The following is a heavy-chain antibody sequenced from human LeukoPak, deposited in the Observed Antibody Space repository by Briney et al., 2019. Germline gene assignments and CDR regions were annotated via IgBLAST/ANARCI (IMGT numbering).Heavy chain of an antibody. Sequence: ASVKVSCKASGGTFSSYAISWVRQAPGQGLEWMGGIIPIFGTANYAQKFQGRVTITADEPTSTAYMELSSLRSEDTAVYYCARDYGDYVFDYWGQGTLVTVSS. V-gene: IGHV1-69*13. D-gene: IGHD4-17*01. CDR1: GGTFSSYA. CDR2: IIPIFGTA. CDR3: ARDYGDYVFDY. J-gene: IGHJ4*02.